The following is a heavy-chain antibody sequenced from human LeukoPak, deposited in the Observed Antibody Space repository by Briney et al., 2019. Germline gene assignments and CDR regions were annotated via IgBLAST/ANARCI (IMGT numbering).Heavy chain of an antibody. J-gene: IGHJ4*02. CDR1: GGSITSSSSF. V-gene: IGHV4-39*07. CDR3: AREGGFYRPLDY. D-gene: IGHD6-25*01. Sequence: PSETLSLTCTVSGGSITSSSSFWGWVRQPPGKGLEWIGNIYYGDSTYYNPSLKSRVTISVDRSNNQFSLKLTSVTAADTAVYYCAREGGFYRPLDYSGQGTLVTVSS. CDR2: IYYGDST.